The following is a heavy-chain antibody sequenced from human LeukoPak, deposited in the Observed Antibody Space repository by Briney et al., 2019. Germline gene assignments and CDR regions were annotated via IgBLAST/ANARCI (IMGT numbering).Heavy chain of an antibody. V-gene: IGHV4-59*12. Sequence: SETLSLTCNVSAGSISSYYWSWIRQPPGKGLEWIGYIYYSGSTNYNPSLKSRATISVDTSKNQFSLKLSSVTAADTAVYYCASGSYSGYYYFDYWGQGTLVTVSS. J-gene: IGHJ4*02. CDR3: ASGSYSGYYYFDY. CDR1: AGSISSYY. D-gene: IGHD3-22*01. CDR2: IYYSGST.